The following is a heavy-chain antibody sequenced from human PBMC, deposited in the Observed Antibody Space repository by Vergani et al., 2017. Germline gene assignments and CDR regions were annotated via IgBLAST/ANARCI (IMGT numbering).Heavy chain of an antibody. Sequence: EVQLVESGGGLVKPGGSLRLSCAASGFTFSSYSMNWVRQAPGKGLEWVSSISSSSSYIYYADSVKGRFTISRDNAKNSLYLQMNSLRAEDTAVYYCARERANDYSNYIGRAFDFWGQGTMVTVSS. J-gene: IGHJ3*01. CDR1: GFTFSSYS. CDR2: ISSSSSYI. V-gene: IGHV3-21*01. CDR3: ARERANDYSNYIGRAFDF. D-gene: IGHD4-11*01.